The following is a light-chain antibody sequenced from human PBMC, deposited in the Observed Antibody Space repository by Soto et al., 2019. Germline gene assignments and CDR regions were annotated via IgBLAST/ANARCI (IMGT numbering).Light chain of an antibody. CDR3: NSYTGSSAPYV. J-gene: IGLJ1*01. V-gene: IGLV2-14*03. CDR2: DVS. CDR1: SSDVGGYNY. Sequence: QSALTQPASVSGSPGQSITISCTGTSSDVGGYNYVSWYQQHPGKAPKLMIYDVSSRPSGVSNRFSGSKSGSTASLTISGLQAEDEADYYCNSYTGSSAPYVFGTGTQLTVL.